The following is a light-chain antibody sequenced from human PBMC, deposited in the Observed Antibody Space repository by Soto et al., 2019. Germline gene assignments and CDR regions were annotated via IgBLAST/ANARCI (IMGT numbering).Light chain of an antibody. CDR3: QHYNSYSEA. CDR2: KAS. CDR1: QTISSW. V-gene: IGKV1-5*03. J-gene: IGKJ1*01. Sequence: DIQMTQSPSTLSGSVGDRVTITCRASQTISSWLAWYQQKPGKAPKLLIYKASTLKSGVPSRFSGSGSGTEFPLPISSLQPDGFATYYFQHYNSYSEAFGQGTKVELK.